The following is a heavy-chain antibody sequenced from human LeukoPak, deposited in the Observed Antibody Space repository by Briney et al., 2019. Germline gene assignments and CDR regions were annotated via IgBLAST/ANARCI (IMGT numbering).Heavy chain of an antibody. CDR1: GYTFTGYY. CDR3: ARGYYDILISYYNHFDY. CDR2: INPNSGGT. D-gene: IGHD3-9*01. J-gene: IGHJ4*02. V-gene: IGHV1-2*02. Sequence: GASVKVSCKASGYTFTGYYMHWVRQAPGQGLEWMGWINPNSGGTNYAQKFQGRVTMTRDTSISTAYMELSRLRSDDTAVYYCARGYYDILISYYNHFDYWGQGTLVTVSS.